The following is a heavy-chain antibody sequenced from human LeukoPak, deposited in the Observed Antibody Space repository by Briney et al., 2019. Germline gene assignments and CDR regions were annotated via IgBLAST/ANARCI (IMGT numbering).Heavy chain of an antibody. D-gene: IGHD4-23*01. CDR2: INPNSGGT. Sequence: GASVKVSCKASGYTFTAYYMHWVRQAPGQGLEWMGWINPNSGGTNYAQKFQGRVTMTRDASISTAYMELSWLRSDDTALYYCATDYAGNSVPDYWGQGTLVTVSS. V-gene: IGHV1-2*02. J-gene: IGHJ4*02. CDR3: ATDYAGNSVPDY. CDR1: GYTFTAYY.